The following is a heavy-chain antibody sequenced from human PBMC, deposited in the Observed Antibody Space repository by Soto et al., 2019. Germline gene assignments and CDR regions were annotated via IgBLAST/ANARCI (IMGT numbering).Heavy chain of an antibody. V-gene: IGHV4-39*07. CDR2: INHSGST. Sequence: PSETLSLTCTVSGGSISSSSYYWGWIRQPPGKGLEWIGEINHSGSTNYNPSLKSRVTISVDTSKNQFSLKLSSVTAADTAVYYCARGSYGSGSYWYYYYGMDVWGQGTTVTVSS. CDR3: ARGSYGSGSYWYYYYGMDV. J-gene: IGHJ6*02. CDR1: GGSISSSSYY. D-gene: IGHD3-10*01.